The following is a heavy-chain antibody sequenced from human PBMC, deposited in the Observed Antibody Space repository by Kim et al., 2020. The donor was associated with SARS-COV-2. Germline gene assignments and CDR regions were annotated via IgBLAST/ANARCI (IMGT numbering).Heavy chain of an antibody. D-gene: IGHD2-21*01. V-gene: IGHV3-23*01. Sequence: GGSLRLSCEASGFTFPAYAMSWVRQAPGKGLEWVSVIGSSGGQSYYADSVRGRFTISRDNSKNILLLQMNSLRAEDTAMYFCAKVNGPIVAVPQSLFFASWGLGTLVTVSS. J-gene: IGHJ4*02. CDR3: AKVNGPIVAVPQSLFFAS. CDR2: IGSSGGQS. CDR1: GFTFPAYA.